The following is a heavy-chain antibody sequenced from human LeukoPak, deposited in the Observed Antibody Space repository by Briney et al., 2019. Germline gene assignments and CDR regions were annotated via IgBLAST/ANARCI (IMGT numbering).Heavy chain of an antibody. CDR3: TRRLDE. CDR1: GFTFSSYA. J-gene: IGHJ4*02. Sequence: PGGSLRLSCAASGFTFSSYAMRWVRQAPGKGLEWVANINQDGSEKNCLDSVKGRFTISRDNAQNSLYLQMNGLRVEDTAVYYCTRRLDEWGQGTLVTVSS. CDR2: INQDGSEK. V-gene: IGHV3-7*01. D-gene: IGHD3-16*01.